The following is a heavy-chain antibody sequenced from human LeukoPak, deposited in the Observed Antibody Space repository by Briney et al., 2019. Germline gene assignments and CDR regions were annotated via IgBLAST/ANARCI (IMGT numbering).Heavy chain of an antibody. J-gene: IGHJ4*02. D-gene: IGHD3-10*01. CDR1: GYSFNMYF. V-gene: IGHV1-46*02. Sequence: GASVTVSFLASGYSFNMYFIHWVRQAPGKGLEWMGIIIPSDGSTSYSQKFQGRFTMTRDTSTSTVYIELSSLRSEDTAVYYCARGRVVTMVRGVIITYFDYWGQGTLVTVSS. CDR3: ARGRVVTMVRGVIITYFDY. CDR2: IIPSDGST.